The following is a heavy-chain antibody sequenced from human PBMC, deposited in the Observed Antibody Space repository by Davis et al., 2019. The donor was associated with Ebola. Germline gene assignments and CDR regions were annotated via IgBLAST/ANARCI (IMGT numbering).Heavy chain of an antibody. D-gene: IGHD1-1*01. CDR1: GFTFSSYS. J-gene: IGHJ4*02. V-gene: IGHV3-74*01. Sequence: GESLKISCAASGFTFSSYSMNWVRQAPGKGLVWLSRIKSDGSTKSYADSVKGRFTISRDNARNTLFLQMDSLGVEDTAVYYCARDHPEGKVLNYWGQGTLVTVSS. CDR3: ARDHPEGKVLNY. CDR2: IKSDGSTK.